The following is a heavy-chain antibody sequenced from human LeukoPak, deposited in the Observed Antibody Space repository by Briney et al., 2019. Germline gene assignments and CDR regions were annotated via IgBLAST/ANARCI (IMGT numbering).Heavy chain of an antibody. D-gene: IGHD6-6*01. Sequence: ASVKVSCKASGYTFINYGINWVRQAPGQGLEWMGWISAYYGNRGYALKLQGRVTMTTDTSTSTAYMELRSLRSDDTAVYYCARDALSAARTAGGDMDVWGKGTTVTVSS. CDR3: ARDALSAARTAGGDMDV. V-gene: IGHV1-18*04. CDR2: ISAYYGNR. CDR1: GYTFINYG. J-gene: IGHJ6*03.